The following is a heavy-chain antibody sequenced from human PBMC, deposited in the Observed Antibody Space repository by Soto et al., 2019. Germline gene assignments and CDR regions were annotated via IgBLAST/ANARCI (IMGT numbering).Heavy chain of an antibody. V-gene: IGHV1-3*01. CDR3: ARGYSSSRYFDY. CDR1: GYTFTSYA. J-gene: IGHJ4*02. CDR2: INAGNGNT. Sequence: ASVKVSCKASGYTFTSYAMHWVRQAPGQRLEWMGWINAGNGNTKYSQKFQGRVTITRDTSASTAYMELSSLRSEDTAVYYCARGYSSSRYFDYWGQGTLVTVSS. D-gene: IGHD6-6*01.